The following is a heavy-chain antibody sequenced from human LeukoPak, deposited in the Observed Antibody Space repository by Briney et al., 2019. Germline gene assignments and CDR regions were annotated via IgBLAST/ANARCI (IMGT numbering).Heavy chain of an antibody. CDR2: ISAYNGNT. Sequence: ASVKVSCKASGYTFTSYGISWVRQAPGQGLEWMGWISAYNGNTNYAQKLQGRVTMTTDTSTSTAYMELRSLRSDDTAVYYCARVMVGSALWFGELLSWGQGTLVTVSS. J-gene: IGHJ5*02. V-gene: IGHV1-18*01. CDR3: ARVMVGSALWFGELLS. CDR1: GYTFTSYG. D-gene: IGHD3-10*01.